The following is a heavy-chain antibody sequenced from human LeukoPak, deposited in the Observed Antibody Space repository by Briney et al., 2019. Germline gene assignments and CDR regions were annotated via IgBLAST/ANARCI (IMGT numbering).Heavy chain of an antibody. Sequence: GGSLRLSCAPSGFTFSTYSMNWVRQTPGKGLEWVSSISSSSSYIYYAHSVKGRFTISRDNTKNSLYLQMNSLRAEDTAVYYCARRGVYGSGAFYLDYWGQGTLVTVSS. V-gene: IGHV3-21*01. CDR2: ISSSSSYI. CDR3: ARRGVYGSGAFYLDY. CDR1: GFTFSTYS. D-gene: IGHD3-10*01. J-gene: IGHJ4*02.